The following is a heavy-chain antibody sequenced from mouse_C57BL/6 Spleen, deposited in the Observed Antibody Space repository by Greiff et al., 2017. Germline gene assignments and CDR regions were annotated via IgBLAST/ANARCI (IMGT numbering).Heavy chain of an antibody. CDR1: GFSLTSYG. Sequence: QVQLQQSGPGLVQPSQSLSITCTVSGFSLTSYGVHWVRQPPGKGLEWLGVIWSGGSTDYNAAFISRLSISKNNSKSQVILKMNSLQADDTAIYYGAKSGYGSSYRYYDAMDYWGQGTSVTVSS. J-gene: IGHJ4*01. V-gene: IGHV2-4*01. D-gene: IGHD1-1*01. CDR2: IWSGGST. CDR3: AKSGYGSSYRYYDAMDY.